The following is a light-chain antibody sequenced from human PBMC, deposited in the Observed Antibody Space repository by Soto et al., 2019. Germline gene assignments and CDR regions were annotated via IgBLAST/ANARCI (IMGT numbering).Light chain of an antibody. Sequence: EIVMTQSPGTLSVSPGERATLSCRFSQSVGSNLAWYQQKPGQAPRLLIYGASTRATGIPVRFTGSGSGTEFTLTISSLQSEDFAVYYCQHYNNWPPWTFGRGTKVDI. CDR2: GAS. V-gene: IGKV3-15*01. J-gene: IGKJ1*01. CDR3: QHYNNWPPWT. CDR1: QSVGSN.